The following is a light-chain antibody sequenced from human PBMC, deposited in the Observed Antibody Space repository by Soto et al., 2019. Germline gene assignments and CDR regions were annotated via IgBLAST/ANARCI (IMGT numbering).Light chain of an antibody. V-gene: IGKV3-15*01. J-gene: IGKJ5*01. CDR2: GES. Sequence: ETVMTKSLATLSVSPGGTATLSCRSTQTIYTYLAWYQQKPGQAPRLLIYGESTRATGIPARFHGSGSGTEFTLTISSLQSEDFAVYYSQQYNNWPPLTFGQGERPEIK. CDR3: QQYNNWPPLT. CDR1: QTIYTY.